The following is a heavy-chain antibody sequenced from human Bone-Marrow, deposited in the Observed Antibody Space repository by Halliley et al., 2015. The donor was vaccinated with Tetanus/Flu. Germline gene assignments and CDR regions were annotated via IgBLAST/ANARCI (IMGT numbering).Heavy chain of an antibody. V-gene: IGHV4-39*01. D-gene: IGHD3-9*01. CDR1: GASVISTAFY. Sequence: TLSLTCTVSGASVISTAFYWGWVRQPPGKGLEWIGRIDSAGNTHYDPSFEGRVIIAVDTSKNQFSLSLRSVIAADTAVYYCARHRGGQFGWLLSYYFDSWGQGNLVTVSS. J-gene: IGHJ4*02. CDR2: IDSAGNT. CDR3: ARHRGGQFGWLLSYYFDS.